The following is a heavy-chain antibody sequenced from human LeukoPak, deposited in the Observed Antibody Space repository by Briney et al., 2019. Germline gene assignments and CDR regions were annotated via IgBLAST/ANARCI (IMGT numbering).Heavy chain of an antibody. V-gene: IGHV1-2*04. CDR3: AINMVRGVVYGMDV. Sequence: GASVKVSCKASGYTFTGYYMHWVRQAPGQGLEWMGWINPNSGGTNYAQKFQGWVTMTRDTSIGTAYMELSRLRSDDTAVYYCAINMVRGVVYGMDVWGKGTTVTVSS. CDR1: GYTFTGYY. D-gene: IGHD3-10*01. CDR2: INPNSGGT. J-gene: IGHJ6*04.